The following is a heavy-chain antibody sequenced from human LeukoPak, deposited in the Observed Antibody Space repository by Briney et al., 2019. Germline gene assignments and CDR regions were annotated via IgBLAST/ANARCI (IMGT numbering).Heavy chain of an antibody. Sequence: SVKVSCKASGGTFSSYAISWVRQAPGQGLEWMGRIIPILGIANYAQKFRGRVTITADKSTSTAYMELSSLRSEDTAVYYCARWVAYCGGDCYLRIDAFDIWGQGTMVTVSS. D-gene: IGHD2-21*02. CDR3: ARWVAYCGGDCYLRIDAFDI. CDR2: IIPILGIA. CDR1: GGTFSSYA. J-gene: IGHJ3*02. V-gene: IGHV1-69*04.